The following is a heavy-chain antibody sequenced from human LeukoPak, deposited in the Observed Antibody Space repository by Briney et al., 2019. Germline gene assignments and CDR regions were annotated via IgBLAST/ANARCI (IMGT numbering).Heavy chain of an antibody. D-gene: IGHD3-10*01. V-gene: IGHV1-69*13. CDR2: IIPIFGTA. J-gene: IGHJ3*02. CDR3: AYTDYYGSGSPEVFDI. CDR1: GGTFSSYA. Sequence: SVKVSCKASGGTFSSYAISWVRQAPGQGLEWMGGIIPIFGTANYAQKFQGRVTITADESTSTAYMELSSLRSDDTAVYYCAYTDYYGSGSPEVFDIWGQGTMVTVSS.